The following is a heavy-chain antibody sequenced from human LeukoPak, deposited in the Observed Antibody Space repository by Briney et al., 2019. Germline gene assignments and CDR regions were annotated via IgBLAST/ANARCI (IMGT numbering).Heavy chain of an antibody. Sequence: PSETLSLTGTVSGGSISSYYWSWIRQPAGKGLEWIGRIYTSGSTNYNPSLKSRVAMSVDTSKNQFSLKLSSVTAADTAVYYCARDQWGYYDSSGYYYFDYWGQGTLATVSS. V-gene: IGHV4-4*07. CDR2: IYTSGST. CDR3: ARDQWGYYDSSGYYYFDY. J-gene: IGHJ4*02. CDR1: GGSISSYY. D-gene: IGHD3-22*01.